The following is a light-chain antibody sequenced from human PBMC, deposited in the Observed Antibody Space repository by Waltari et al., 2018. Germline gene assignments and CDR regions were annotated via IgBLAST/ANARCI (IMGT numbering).Light chain of an antibody. Sequence: DIQMSQSPSSLSASVGDRVTITCRASQGIRTYLNWYQQRPGKAPNLLIYYANSLASGVPSRFSGSGSGTEFTLTISSLQPEDFATYYCQQGNSNPLTFGGGTKVEIK. V-gene: IGKV1-17*01. CDR2: YAN. J-gene: IGKJ4*01. CDR3: QQGNSNPLT. CDR1: QGIRTY.